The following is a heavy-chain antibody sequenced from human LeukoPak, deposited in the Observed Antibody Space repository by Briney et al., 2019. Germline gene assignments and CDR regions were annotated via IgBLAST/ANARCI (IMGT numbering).Heavy chain of an antibody. Sequence: KSSETLSLTCTVSGGSISSYYWSWIRQPPGKGLEWIGYIYYSGSTNYNPSLKSRVTISVDTSKNQFSLKLSSVTAADTAVYYCARLKGGYSIALGAAFDIWGQGTMVTVSS. CDR1: GGSISSYY. V-gene: IGHV4-59*08. CDR2: IYYSGST. CDR3: ARLKGGYSIALGAAFDI. D-gene: IGHD2-15*01. J-gene: IGHJ3*02.